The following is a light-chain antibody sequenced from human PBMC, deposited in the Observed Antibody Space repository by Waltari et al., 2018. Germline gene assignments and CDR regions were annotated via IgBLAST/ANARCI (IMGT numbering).Light chain of an antibody. Sequence: EIVLTQSSATLSLSPGERATLSCRASQSVSSRLAWYQQKPGQAPRLLIYGASSRATGIPDRFSGSGSGTDFTLTISSLEPEDFAVYYCQQYNNWPLTFGGGTKVEIK. CDR2: GAS. V-gene: IGKV3-15*01. CDR3: QQYNNWPLT. J-gene: IGKJ4*01. CDR1: QSVSSR.